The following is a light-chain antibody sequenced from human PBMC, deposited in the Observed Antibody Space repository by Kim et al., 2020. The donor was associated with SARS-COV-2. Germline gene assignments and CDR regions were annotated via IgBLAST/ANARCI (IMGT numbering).Light chain of an antibody. CDR3: AAWDDSLNAQVV. V-gene: IGLV1-44*01. CDR1: RSNIGSNT. CDR2: SDN. J-gene: IGLJ2*01. Sequence: QSVLTQPLSASGTPGQRVTISCSGSRSNIGSNTVSWYQQLPGTAPKLFIYSDNQRPSGVPDRFSGSKSGTSASLAISGLQSEDEADYYCAAWDDSLNAQVVFGGGTQLTVL.